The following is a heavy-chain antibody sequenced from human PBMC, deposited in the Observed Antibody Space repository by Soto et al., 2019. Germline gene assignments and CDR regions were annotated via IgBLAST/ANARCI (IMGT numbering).Heavy chain of an antibody. J-gene: IGHJ5*02. CDR3: AREAAGILNWFDP. V-gene: IGHV4-31*03. CDR1: GGSISSGGYY. D-gene: IGHD6-25*01. CDR2: IYHSGST. Sequence: QVQLQESGPGLVKPSQTLSLTCTVSGGSISSGGYYWSWIRQHPGKGLEWIGYIYHSGSTYYNPYLHSRVTXSXDXXKTQFSLKVSSVTAADTAVYYCAREAAGILNWFDPWGQGTLVTVSS.